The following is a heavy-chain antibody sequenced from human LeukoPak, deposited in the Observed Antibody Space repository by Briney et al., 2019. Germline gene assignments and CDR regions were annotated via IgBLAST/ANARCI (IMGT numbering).Heavy chain of an antibody. V-gene: IGHV1-18*01. Sequence: ASVKVSCKASGYTFTSYGISWVRQAPGQGLEWMGWISAYNGNTNYAQKLQGRVTMTTDTSTSTAYMELRSLRSDDTAVYYCARDYDSSGPYDAFDIWSQGTMVTVSS. J-gene: IGHJ3*02. CDR1: GYTFTSYG. CDR2: ISAYNGNT. D-gene: IGHD3-22*01. CDR3: ARDYDSSGPYDAFDI.